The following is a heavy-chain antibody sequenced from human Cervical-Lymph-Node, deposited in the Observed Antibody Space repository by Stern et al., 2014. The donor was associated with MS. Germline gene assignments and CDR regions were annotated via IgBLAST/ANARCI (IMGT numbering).Heavy chain of an antibody. CDR1: GDSINSSAFY. CDR2: IFYRGST. V-gene: IGHV4-31*03. Sequence: QVQLEESGPGMVKPSQTLSLTRTVSGDSINSSAFYWSWIRQHPGKGLEWIGYIFYRGSTYYKPSLKSRVTISSDTSKKPLDLKLSSVTAADTSVYDCARALRDYGDYWPFGYWGQVTLVTVSS. CDR3: ARALRDYGDYWPFGY. J-gene: IGHJ4*02. D-gene: IGHD4-17*01.